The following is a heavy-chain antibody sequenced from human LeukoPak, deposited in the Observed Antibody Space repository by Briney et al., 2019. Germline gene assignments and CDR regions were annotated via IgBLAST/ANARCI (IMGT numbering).Heavy chain of an antibody. V-gene: IGHV4-59*12. J-gene: IGHJ6*02. CDR3: ARGSDSSPGYYYGLDV. CDR2: IYYSGST. D-gene: IGHD6-13*01. CDR1: GGSISSYY. Sequence: SETLSLTCTVSGGSISSYYWSWIRQPPGKGLEWIGYIYYSGSTNYNPSLKSRVTISVDTSKNQFSLKVRSVTAADTAVYSCARGSDSSPGYYYGLDVWGQGTTVTVSS.